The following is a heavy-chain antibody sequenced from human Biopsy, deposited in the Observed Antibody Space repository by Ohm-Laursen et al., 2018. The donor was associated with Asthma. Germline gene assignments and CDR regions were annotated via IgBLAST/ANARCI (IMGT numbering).Heavy chain of an antibody. CDR3: VRDGTDDAFDI. D-gene: IGHD1-1*01. Sequence: SLSLSCAASGFSFSNFAIHWVRQAPGKGLEWVGVISKDSSTQDYADSVKGRFTMARDNSKNTLDLQMNSLREEDTAVYYCVRDGTDDAFDIWGQGTVVSVSS. V-gene: IGHV3-30*01. CDR1: GFSFSNFA. CDR2: ISKDSSTQ. J-gene: IGHJ3*02.